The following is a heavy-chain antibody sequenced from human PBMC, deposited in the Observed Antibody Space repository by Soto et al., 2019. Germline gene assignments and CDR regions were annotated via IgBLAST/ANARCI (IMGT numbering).Heavy chain of an antibody. D-gene: IGHD3-10*01. J-gene: IGHJ5*02. V-gene: IGHV4-31*03. CDR1: GCSITNGGYY. Sequence: QVQLQESGPGLVKPSQTLSLTCTVSGCSITNGGYYWTWIRQLPGKGLECIGYIYYSGTTYYNPSLENRVTLSLDTSKNQFSLKLNSVTAADTAVYYCARGGVTLVRGIIPWFDPWGQGTLVTVS. CDR2: IYYSGTT. CDR3: ARGGVTLVRGIIPWFDP.